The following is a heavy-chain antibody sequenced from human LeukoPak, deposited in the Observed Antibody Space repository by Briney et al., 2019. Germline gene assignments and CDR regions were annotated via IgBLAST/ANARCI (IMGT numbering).Heavy chain of an antibody. CDR1: GGSISTYY. J-gene: IGHJ4*02. D-gene: IGHD5-18*01. CDR2: IYSSGST. Sequence: QLQLQESGPGLVKPSWTLSLTCTVSGGSISTYYWCWIRQPPGKGLEWIGYIYSSGSTNYNPSLKSRVTISVDTSKNQFSLKLSSVTTADTAVYYCARGYSYGYVDYWGQGTLVTVSS. CDR3: ARGYSYGYVDY. V-gene: IGHV4-59*01.